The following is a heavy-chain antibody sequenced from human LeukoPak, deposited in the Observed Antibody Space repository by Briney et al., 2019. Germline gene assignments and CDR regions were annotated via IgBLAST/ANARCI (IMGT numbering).Heavy chain of an antibody. CDR3: ARDVDFWSGPV. J-gene: IGHJ6*04. CDR1: GASIHTYS. Sequence: PSETLSLTCIVSGASIHTYSWNWIRQSPGKGLEWIGYISHSGATSYKSSLKRRVTISVDTSKNQLSPKLASVTAADTAVYYCARDVDFWSGPVWGKGTTVTVSS. CDR2: ISHSGAT. V-gene: IGHV4-59*12. D-gene: IGHD3-3*01.